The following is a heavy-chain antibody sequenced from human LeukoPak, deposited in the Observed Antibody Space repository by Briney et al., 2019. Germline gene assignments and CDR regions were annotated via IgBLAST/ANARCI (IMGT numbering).Heavy chain of an antibody. J-gene: IGHJ3*02. V-gene: IGHV1-18*01. CDR3: ARDHFIVGATALAFDI. CDR1: GYTFTSYG. D-gene: IGHD1-26*01. CDR2: LSAYNGNT. Sequence: ASVKVSCKASGYTFTSYGISWVRQAPGQGLEWMGWLSAYNGNTNYAQKLQGRVTMTTDTSTSTAYMELRSLRSDDTAVYYCARDHFIVGATALAFDIWGQGTMVTVSS.